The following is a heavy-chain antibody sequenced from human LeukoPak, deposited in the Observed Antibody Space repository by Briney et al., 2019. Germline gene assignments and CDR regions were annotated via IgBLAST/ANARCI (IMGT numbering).Heavy chain of an antibody. D-gene: IGHD6-19*01. Sequence: GASVKVSCKASGYTFTSYYMHWVRQAPGQGLEWMGITNPSGGSTTYAQKFQGRVTMTRDTSTSTVYMELSSLRSEDTAVYYCARTSGIVVAGTSGRYYYYGMDVWGQGTTVTVSS. J-gene: IGHJ6*02. V-gene: IGHV1-46*01. CDR2: TNPSGGST. CDR3: ARTSGIVVAGTSGRYYYYGMDV. CDR1: GYTFTSYY.